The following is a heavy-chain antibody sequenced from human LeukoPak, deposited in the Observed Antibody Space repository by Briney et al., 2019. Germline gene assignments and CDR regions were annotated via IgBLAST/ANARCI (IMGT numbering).Heavy chain of an antibody. V-gene: IGHV4-39*02. J-gene: IGHJ1*01. CDR3: GSQFYDSSGYYFQH. Sequence: PSETLSLTCTVSGGSISSRSYYWGWIRQPPGKVLERIANIHSSGSTYQNPSLKSRVTISVDTSKPPFSLKLSSLTAADTAVYYCGSQFYDSSGYYFQHWGQGTLVTVSS. D-gene: IGHD3-22*01. CDR1: GGSISSRSYY. CDR2: IHSSGST.